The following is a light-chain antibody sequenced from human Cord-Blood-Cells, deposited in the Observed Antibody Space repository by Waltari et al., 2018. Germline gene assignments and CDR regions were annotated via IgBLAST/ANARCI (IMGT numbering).Light chain of an antibody. CDR2: EVS. Sequence: TGTSSDVGGYNYVSWYQQHPGKAPKLMIYEVSTRPSGVPDRFSGTKSGNTASLTGPGLQAEDEADYYCSSYAGSNNYVVFGGVTKLTVL. CDR1: SSDVGGYNY. J-gene: IGLJ2*01. V-gene: IGLV2-8*01. CDR3: SSYAGSNNYVV.